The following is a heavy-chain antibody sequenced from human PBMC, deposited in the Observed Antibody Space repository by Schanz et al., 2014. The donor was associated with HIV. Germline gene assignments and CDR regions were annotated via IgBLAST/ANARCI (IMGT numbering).Heavy chain of an antibody. CDR2: INHSGST. D-gene: IGHD3-10*01. J-gene: IGHJ6*02. V-gene: IGHV4-39*07. Sequence: QVQLQESGPGLVKPSETLSLTCTVSGGPINSDGYYWSWIRQPPGKGLEWIGEINHSGSTNYNPSDKSRVTISVNASKNHSSLKVSFGTAADTAVYYCARGDDYYGSGTPAYYHAMDVWGQGTTVTVSS. CDR3: ARGDDYYGSGTPAYYHAMDV. CDR1: GGPINSDGYY.